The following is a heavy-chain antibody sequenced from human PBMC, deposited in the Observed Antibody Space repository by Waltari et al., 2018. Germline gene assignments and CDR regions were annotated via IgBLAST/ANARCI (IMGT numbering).Heavy chain of an antibody. CDR3: ASHRSNWYFDL. Sequence: EVQLVESGGGLVKPGGSLRLSCAASGFTFSSYSMNWVRQAPGKGLEWVSSISSSSSYIYYADSVKGRFTISRDNAKNSLYLQMNSLRAEDTAVYYCASHRSNWYFDLWGRGTLVTVSS. V-gene: IGHV3-21*01. CDR1: GFTFSSYS. CDR2: ISSSSSYI. J-gene: IGHJ2*01. D-gene: IGHD3-10*01.